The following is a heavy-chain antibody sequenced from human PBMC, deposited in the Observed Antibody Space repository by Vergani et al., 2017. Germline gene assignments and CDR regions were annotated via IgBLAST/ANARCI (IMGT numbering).Heavy chain of an antibody. CDR2: IYTSGST. Sequence: QVQLQESGPGLVKPSQTLSLTCTVSGGSISSGSYYWSWIRQPAGKGLEWIGRIYTSGSTNYNPSLKSRVTISVDTSKNQFYLKLSAVTAADTAVYYCARDFDMITFGGVIVPDAFDIWGQGTMVTVSS. CDR1: GGSISSGSYY. CDR3: ARDFDMITFGGVIVPDAFDI. D-gene: IGHD3-16*02. V-gene: IGHV4-61*02. J-gene: IGHJ3*02.